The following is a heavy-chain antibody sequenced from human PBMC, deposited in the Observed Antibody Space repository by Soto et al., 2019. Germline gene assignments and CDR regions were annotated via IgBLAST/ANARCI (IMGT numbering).Heavy chain of an antibody. D-gene: IGHD1-26*01. Sequence: PGGSLILSCAASGFTFSSYAMSWVRQAAGKGLEWVSAISGSGGSTYYADSVKGRFTISRDNSKNTLYLQMNSLRAKDTAVYYCANLEVGATGTDAFDIWGQGTMVTVSS. J-gene: IGHJ3*02. V-gene: IGHV3-23*01. CDR3: ANLEVGATGTDAFDI. CDR2: ISGSGGST. CDR1: GFTFSSYA.